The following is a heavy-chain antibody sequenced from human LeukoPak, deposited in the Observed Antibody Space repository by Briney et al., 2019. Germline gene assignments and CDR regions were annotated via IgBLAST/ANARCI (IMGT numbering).Heavy chain of an antibody. J-gene: IGHJ3*02. CDR1: GYSISSGYY. Sequence: SETLSLTCTVSGYSISSGYYWGWIRQPPGKGLEWIGSIYHSGSTYYNPSLKSRVTISVDTSKNQFSLKLSSVTAADTAVYYCARDMDSSWYPKDAFDIWGQGTMVTVSS. V-gene: IGHV4-38-2*02. CDR2: IYHSGST. CDR3: ARDMDSSWYPKDAFDI. D-gene: IGHD6-13*01.